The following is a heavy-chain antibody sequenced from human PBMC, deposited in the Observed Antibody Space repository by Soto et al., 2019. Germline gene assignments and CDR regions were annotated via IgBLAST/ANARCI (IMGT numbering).Heavy chain of an antibody. CDR2: IYGSGRT. CDR1: GGSVSSGTNY. CDR3: ARESSRWNDAFEI. D-gene: IGHD6-19*01. V-gene: IGHV4-61*01. J-gene: IGHJ3*02. Sequence: SETLSLTCTVSGGSVSSGTNYWSRTRQPPGKGLEWLGYIYGSGRTNNNPSLKSRVTISVDTPKNQFSLKLSSVTAADATVYYCARESSRWNDAFEIWGQGTMVTVSS.